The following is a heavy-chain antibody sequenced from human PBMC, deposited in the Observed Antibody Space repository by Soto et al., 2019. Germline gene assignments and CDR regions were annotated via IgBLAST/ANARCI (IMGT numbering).Heavy chain of an antibody. CDR2: IIPIFGTA. CDR3: ARTASERTYSSSWYHHYYYSYGMDV. D-gene: IGHD6-13*01. Sequence: SVKVSCKASGGTFSSYAISWVGQAPGQGLEWMGGIIPIFGTANYAQKFQGRVTITADESTSTAYMELSSLRSEDTAVYYCARTASERTYSSSWYHHYYYSYGMDVWGQGTTVTVSS. V-gene: IGHV1-69*13. J-gene: IGHJ6*02. CDR1: GGTFSSYA.